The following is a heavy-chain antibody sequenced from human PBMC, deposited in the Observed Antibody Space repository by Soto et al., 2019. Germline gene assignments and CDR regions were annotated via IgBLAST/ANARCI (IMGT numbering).Heavy chain of an antibody. CDR1: GFTFSNYG. Sequence: QVQLVESGGGVVQPGRSLRLSCAASGFTFSNYGMHWVRQAPGKGLEWVAVIWNDGSNKNYGDSVKGRFTISRDNGRNTVYLQMNSLRGEDTGVYYCASDALDYGAVYAFDIWGQGTMVTVSS. D-gene: IGHD4-17*01. J-gene: IGHJ3*02. V-gene: IGHV3-33*01. CDR3: ASDALDYGAVYAFDI. CDR2: IWNDGSNK.